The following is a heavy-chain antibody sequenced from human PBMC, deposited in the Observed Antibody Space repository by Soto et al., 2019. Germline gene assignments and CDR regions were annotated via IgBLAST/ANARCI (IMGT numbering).Heavy chain of an antibody. J-gene: IGHJ4*02. CDR1: GYPFSAVD. CDR2: MNPDSGDT. Sequence: QVQLVQSGAKVKKPGASVKVSCEASGYPFSAVDIHWVRQAGGQGLGWMGWMNPDSGDTAFAQRCQDRITMTRSTSISTACMELSRLTSDVTAVYFCVRQPGGVATPGDDYWGQGTLVSVS. D-gene: IGHD2-15*01. CDR3: VRQPGGVATPGDDY. V-gene: IGHV1-8*01.